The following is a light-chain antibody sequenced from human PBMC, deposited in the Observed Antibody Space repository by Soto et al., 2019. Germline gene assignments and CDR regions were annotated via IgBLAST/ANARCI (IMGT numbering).Light chain of an antibody. CDR3: RQYDLALH. V-gene: IGKV3-20*01. CDR1: QKSSNKY. Sequence: EIVLTQYTGILPLSPGERATISCRASQKSSNKYLDWYQQKPGQAPRLLIFGASTRATGIPDRFVGRGSGTDFTLPIKRLEPEDLAVYYCRQYDLALHVGPGTKVELK. J-gene: IGKJ3*01. CDR2: GAS.